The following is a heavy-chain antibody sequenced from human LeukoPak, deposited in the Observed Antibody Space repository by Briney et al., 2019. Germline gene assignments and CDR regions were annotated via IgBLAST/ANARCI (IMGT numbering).Heavy chain of an antibody. CDR3: ARDRITMTVVVGDLDY. CDR2: IYSGGST. J-gene: IGHJ4*02. D-gene: IGHD3-22*01. CDR1: GFTVSSNY. Sequence: GGSLRLSCAASGFTVSSNYMSWVRQAPGKGLEWVSVIYSGGSTYYADSVKGRFTISRDNSKNTLYLQMNSLRAEDTAVYYCARDRITMTVVVGDLDYWGQGTLVTVSS. V-gene: IGHV3-53*01.